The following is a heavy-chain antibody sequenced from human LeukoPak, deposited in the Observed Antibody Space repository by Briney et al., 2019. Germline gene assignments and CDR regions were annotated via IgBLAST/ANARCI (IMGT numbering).Heavy chain of an antibody. J-gene: IGHJ4*02. Sequence: SETLPLTCTVSGGSISSYYWSWIRQPPGKGLEWIGYIYYSGSTNYNPSLKSRVTISVDTSKNQFSLKLSSVTAADTAVYYCARAVGDYGDYYFDYWGQGTLVTVSS. CDR1: GGSISSYY. D-gene: IGHD4-17*01. CDR3: ARAVGDYGDYYFDY. V-gene: IGHV4-59*01. CDR2: IYYSGST.